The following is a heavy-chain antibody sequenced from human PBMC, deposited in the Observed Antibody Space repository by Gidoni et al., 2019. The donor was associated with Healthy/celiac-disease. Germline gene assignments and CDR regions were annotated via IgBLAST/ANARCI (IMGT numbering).Heavy chain of an antibody. CDR3: ARGRYSYGTGFSMNAFDI. V-gene: IGHV1-18*04. J-gene: IGHJ3*02. D-gene: IGHD5-18*01. CDR1: GYTFTSYG. Sequence: QVQLVQSGAEVKKPGASVKVSCKASGYTFTSYGISWVRQAPGQGLAWMGWISAYNGNTNYAQKLQGRVTMTTDTSTSTAYMELRSLRSDDTAVYYCARGRYSYGTGFSMNAFDIWGQGTMVTVSS. CDR2: ISAYNGNT.